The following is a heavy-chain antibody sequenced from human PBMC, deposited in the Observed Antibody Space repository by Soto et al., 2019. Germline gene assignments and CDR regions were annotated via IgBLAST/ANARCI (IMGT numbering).Heavy chain of an antibody. CDR3: AKDLVQLWSLPDY. D-gene: IGHD5-18*01. CDR2: ISGSGGST. V-gene: IGHV3-23*01. J-gene: IGHJ4*02. Sequence: PGGSLRLSCAASGFTFRSYAMSWVRQAPGKGLEWVSAISGSGGSTYYADSVKGRFTISRDNSKNTLYLQMNSLRAEDTAVYYYAKDLVQLWSLPDYWGQGPRVTVSS. CDR1: GFTFRSYA.